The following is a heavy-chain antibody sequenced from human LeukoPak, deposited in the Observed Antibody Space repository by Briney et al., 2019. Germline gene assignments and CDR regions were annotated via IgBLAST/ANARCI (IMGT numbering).Heavy chain of an antibody. CDR3: ASWTSGY. J-gene: IGHJ4*02. CDR2: TRDKAHSYTT. CDR1: GFSLSDHY. Sequence: GGSLRLSCAASGFSLSDHYMDWFRQAPGKGLEWVGRTRDKAHSYTTEYAASVKGGFTISRDDSKYSLYLQMNSLRTEDTAVYYCASWTSGYWGQGTLVTVSS. V-gene: IGHV3-72*01. D-gene: IGHD3/OR15-3a*01.